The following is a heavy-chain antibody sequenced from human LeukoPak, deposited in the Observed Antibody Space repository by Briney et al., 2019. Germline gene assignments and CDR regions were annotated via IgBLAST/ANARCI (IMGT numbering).Heavy chain of an antibody. V-gene: IGHV3-66*01. CDR1: GFTVSSNY. J-gene: IGHJ4*02. D-gene: IGHD2-2*02. CDR3: ARERLYQRGFDY. CDR2: IYSGGST. Sequence: QSGGSLRLSCAASGFTVSSNYMSWVRQAPGKGLEWVSVIYSGGSTYYADSVKGRFTISRDNSKNTLYLQMNSLRAEDTAVYYCARERLYQRGFDYWGQGTLVTVSS.